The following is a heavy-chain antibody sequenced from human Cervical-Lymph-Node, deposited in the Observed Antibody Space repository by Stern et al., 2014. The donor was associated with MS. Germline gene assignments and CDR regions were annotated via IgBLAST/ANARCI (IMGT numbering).Heavy chain of an antibody. CDR3: ARERGNSYGFDY. J-gene: IGHJ4*02. V-gene: IGHV1-69*01. CDR2: IVPIFDRA. CDR1: GGTFSTYP. Sequence: VQLVESGGEVKKPGSSVKVSCKAYGGTFSTYPINWVRQAPGQRLEWMGGIVPIFDRANYARKFQGRVTITADESASTAYMELSGLRSEDTAVYYCARERGNSYGFDYWGQGTPVTVSS. D-gene: IGHD5-18*01.